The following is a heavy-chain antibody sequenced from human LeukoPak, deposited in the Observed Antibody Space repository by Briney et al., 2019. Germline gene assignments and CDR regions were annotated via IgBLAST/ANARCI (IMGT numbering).Heavy chain of an antibody. Sequence: GGPLRLSCAASGFTVCRIYMLGAREAPEKALEWVPDNYSGGSTYYAGSVKGRFTSSIDNSKSTLYLQIISLRAEDTAVYYGAIGPYYYYGMDVWGQGTTVTVCS. CDR2: NYSGGST. J-gene: IGHJ6*02. V-gene: IGHV3-53*01. CDR3: AIGPYYYYGMDV. CDR1: GFTVCRIY.